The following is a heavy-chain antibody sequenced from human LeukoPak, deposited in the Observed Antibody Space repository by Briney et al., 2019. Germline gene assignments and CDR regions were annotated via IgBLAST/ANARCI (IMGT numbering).Heavy chain of an antibody. CDR3: AKATHHGNPTETHYFDY. CDR1: GFTFSNAW. D-gene: IGHD1-14*01. CDR2: IKSKTDGGTT. V-gene: IGHV3-15*01. J-gene: IGHJ4*02. Sequence: GGSLRLSCAASGFTFSNAWMSWVRQAPGKGLEWVGRIKSKTDGGTTDYAAPVKGRFTISRDDSKNTLYLQMNSLKTEDTAVYYCAKATHHGNPTETHYFDYWGQGTLVTVSS.